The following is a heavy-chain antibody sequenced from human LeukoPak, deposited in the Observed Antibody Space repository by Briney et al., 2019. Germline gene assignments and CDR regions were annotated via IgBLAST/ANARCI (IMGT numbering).Heavy chain of an antibody. V-gene: IGHV3-15*01. J-gene: IGHJ5*02. D-gene: IGHD3-22*01. Sequence: GGSLRLSCAASGFTFSNAWMSWVRQAPGKGLEWVGRIKSKTDGGTTDYAAPVKGRFTISRDDSKNTLYLQMNSLKTEDTAVYYCTTEATYYYDSSGYFPWGQGTLVTVSS. CDR1: GFTFSNAW. CDR3: TTEATYYYDSSGYFP. CDR2: IKSKTDGGTT.